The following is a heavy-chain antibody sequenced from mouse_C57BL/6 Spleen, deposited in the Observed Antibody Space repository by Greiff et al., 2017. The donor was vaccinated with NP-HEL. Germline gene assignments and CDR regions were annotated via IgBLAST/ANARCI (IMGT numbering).Heavy chain of an antibody. V-gene: IGHV1-53*01. D-gene: IGHD2-3*01. J-gene: IGHJ3*01. CDR3: ARDGYNPFFAY. Sequence: VKLVESGTELVKPGASVKLSCKASGYTFTSYWMHWVKQRPGQGLEWIGNINPSNGGTNYNEKFKSKATLTVDKSSSTAYMQLSSLTSEDSAVYYCARDGYNPFFAYWGQGTLVTVSA. CDR2: INPSNGGT. CDR1: GYTFTSYW.